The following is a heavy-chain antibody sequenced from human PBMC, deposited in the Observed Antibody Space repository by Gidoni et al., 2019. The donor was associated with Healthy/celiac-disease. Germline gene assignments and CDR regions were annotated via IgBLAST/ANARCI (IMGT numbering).Heavy chain of an antibody. CDR3: ARARGGGYGMDV. Sequence: QVQLVQSGAEVKKPGSSVKVSCKASGGTFSSYTISWVRPAPGQGLEWMGRIIPILGIANYAQKFQGRVTITADKSTSTAYMELSSLRSEDTAVYYCARARGGGYGMDVWGQGTTVTVSS. CDR1: GGTFSSYT. D-gene: IGHD3-10*01. CDR2: IIPILGIA. V-gene: IGHV1-69*02. J-gene: IGHJ6*02.